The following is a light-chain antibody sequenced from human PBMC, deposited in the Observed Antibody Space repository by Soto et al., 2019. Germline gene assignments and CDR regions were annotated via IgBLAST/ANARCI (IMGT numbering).Light chain of an antibody. CDR1: QSISSY. V-gene: IGKV1-39*01. CDR2: AAS. Sequence: DIQMTQSPSSLSASVGDRVTITCRASQSISSYLNWYQQKPGKAPKLLIYAASTLQSGVPSRFSGSGSGTDFTLTISSLQPEDFETYYCQQVNGYPRDITFGGGTRVEI. CDR3: QQVNGYPRDIT. J-gene: IGKJ4*01.